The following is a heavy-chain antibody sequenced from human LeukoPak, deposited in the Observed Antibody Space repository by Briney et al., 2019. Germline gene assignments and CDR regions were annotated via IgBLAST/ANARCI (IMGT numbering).Heavy chain of an antibody. CDR1: GDSISSYY. J-gene: IGHJ4*02. D-gene: IGHD1-26*01. CDR2: IYYSGST. Sequence: SETLSLTCTVSGDSISSYYWGWIRQPPGKGLEWIGYIYYSGSTNYNPSLKSRVIISVDTSKNQFSLKLSSVTAADTAVYYCARYSGSYLRYFDYWGQGTLVTVSS. CDR3: ARYSGSYLRYFDY. V-gene: IGHV4-59*08.